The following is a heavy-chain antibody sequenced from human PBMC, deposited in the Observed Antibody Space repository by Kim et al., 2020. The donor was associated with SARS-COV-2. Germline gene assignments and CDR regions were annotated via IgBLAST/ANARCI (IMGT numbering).Heavy chain of an antibody. CDR1: GFTFSDYA. J-gene: IGHJ3*02. V-gene: IGHV3-73*01. D-gene: IGHD6-13*01. CDR3: TRVPPYINSWWPSFD. Sequence: GGSLRLSCAASGFTFSDYAMHWVRQAPGKGLEWVGRIRSNANSYASAYDVPVKGTFTIYRDDSKNTAYLQMHRSKTEDTAIYYCTRVPPYINSWWPSFD. CDR2: IRSNANSYAS.